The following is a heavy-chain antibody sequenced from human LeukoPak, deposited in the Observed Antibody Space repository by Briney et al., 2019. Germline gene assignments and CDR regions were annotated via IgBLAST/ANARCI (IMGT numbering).Heavy chain of an antibody. V-gene: IGHV5-51*01. D-gene: IGHD3-22*01. CDR3: ARRKYYYDSSGYYYFDY. CDR1: GYSFTSYW. J-gene: IGHJ4*02. CDR2: IYPGDSDT. Sequence: GESLKISCKGSGYSFTSYWIGWVRQMPGKGLEWMGIIYPGDSDTRYSPSFQGQVTISADKSISTAYLQWSSLKASDTALYYCARRKYYYDSSGYYYFDYWGQGTLVTVSS.